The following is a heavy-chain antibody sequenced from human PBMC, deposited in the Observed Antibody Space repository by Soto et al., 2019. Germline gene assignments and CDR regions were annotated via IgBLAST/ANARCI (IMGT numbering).Heavy chain of an antibody. J-gene: IGHJ6*02. CDR3: ARGDEWLRFPRKDYYGMDV. D-gene: IGHD5-12*01. CDR2: IYYGGST. CDR1: GVSISSYY. Sequence: ETLSLTCPVSGVSISSYYWNWIRQPPGKGLEWIGYIYYGGSTNYNPSLKSRVTISVDTSKNQFSLKLSSVTAEDTAVYYCARGDEWLRFPRKDYYGMDVWGQGTTVTVSS. V-gene: IGHV4-59*01.